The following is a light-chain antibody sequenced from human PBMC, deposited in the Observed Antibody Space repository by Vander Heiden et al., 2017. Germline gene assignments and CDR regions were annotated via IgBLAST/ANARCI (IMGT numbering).Light chain of an antibody. J-gene: IGKJ4*01. CDR3: QQSYSTPLT. Sequence: IQMTQSPSSLSASVGDRVTITCRASQSISSYLNWQQQKPGKAPKLLIYAASSLQSGVPSRFSGSGSGTDFTLTISSLQPEDFATYYCQQSYSTPLTFGGGTKVEIK. V-gene: IGKV1-39*01. CDR2: AAS. CDR1: QSISSY.